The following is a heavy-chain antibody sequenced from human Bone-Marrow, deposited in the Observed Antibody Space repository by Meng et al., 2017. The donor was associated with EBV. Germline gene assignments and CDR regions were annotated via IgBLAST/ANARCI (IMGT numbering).Heavy chain of an antibody. Sequence: HLQRWGDGLMTPSDTLSLAVAVYGGSFSGYYWSWTRPPPGKGLEWIGKINPSRSTNYTASLKSRVTISVDTSKNQFSLKLSSVTAADTAVYYCARGGENYFGSWGQGTLVTVSS. D-gene: IGHD2-21*01. CDR1: GGSFSGYY. J-gene: IGHJ4*02. V-gene: IGHV4-34*01. CDR3: ARGGENYFGS. CDR2: INPSRST.